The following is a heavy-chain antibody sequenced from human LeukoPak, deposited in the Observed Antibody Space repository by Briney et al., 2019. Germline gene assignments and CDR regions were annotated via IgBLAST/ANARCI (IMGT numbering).Heavy chain of an antibody. D-gene: IGHD2-2*01. J-gene: IGHJ6*03. V-gene: IGHV1-18*01. CDR1: GYTFTSYG. CDR3: ARGIVPAARDYYYYYMDV. Sequence: GASVKVSCKASGYTFTSYGLSWVRQAPGQGLEWMGRITTYNGNTKYAQNPQGRVTMTTDTSTSTAYMELRSLRSDDTAVYYCARGIVPAARDYYYYYMDVWGKGTTVTVSS. CDR2: ITTYNGNT.